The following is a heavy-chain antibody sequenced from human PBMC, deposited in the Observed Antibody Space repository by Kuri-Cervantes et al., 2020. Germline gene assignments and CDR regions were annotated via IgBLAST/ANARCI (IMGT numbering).Heavy chain of an antibody. J-gene: IGHJ5*02. V-gene: IGHV4-61*01. Sequence: GSLRLSCTVSGGSVSSGSYYWSWIRQPPGKGLEWIGYIYYSGSTNYNPSLKSRVTISVDTSKNQSSLKLSSVTAADTAVYYCARDPPDSISGPGWFAPWGQGTLVTVSS. CDR2: IYYSGST. D-gene: IGHD6-13*01. CDR1: GGSVSSGSYY. CDR3: ARDPPDSISGPGWFAP.